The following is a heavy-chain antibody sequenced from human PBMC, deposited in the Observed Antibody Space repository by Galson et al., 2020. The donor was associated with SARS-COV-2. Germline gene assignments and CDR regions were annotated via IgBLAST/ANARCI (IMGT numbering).Heavy chain of an antibody. CDR3: AREPPSGNWFDP. V-gene: IGHV4-59*01. CDR1: GGSISSYH. J-gene: IGHJ5*02. CDR2: IYYSGST. Sequence: SQTLSLTCTVSGGSISSYHWSWIRQPPGKGLEWIGYIYYSGSTNYNPSLKSRVTISVDTSKNQFSLKLSSVTAADTAVYYCAREPPSGNWFDPWGQGTLVTVSS.